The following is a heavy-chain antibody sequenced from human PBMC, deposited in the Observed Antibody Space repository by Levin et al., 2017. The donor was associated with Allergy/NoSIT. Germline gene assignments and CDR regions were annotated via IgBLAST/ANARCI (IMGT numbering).Heavy chain of an antibody. CDR1: GFTFSSYA. Sequence: GGSLRLSCAASGFTFSSYAMSWVRQAPGKGLEWVSAISGSGGSTYYADSVKGRFTISRDNSKNTLYLQMNSLRAEDTAVYYCAKDRTRVVVAGYMDVWGKGTTVTVSS. CDR2: ISGSGGST. V-gene: IGHV3-23*01. CDR3: AKDRTRVVVAGYMDV. D-gene: IGHD2-15*01. J-gene: IGHJ6*03.